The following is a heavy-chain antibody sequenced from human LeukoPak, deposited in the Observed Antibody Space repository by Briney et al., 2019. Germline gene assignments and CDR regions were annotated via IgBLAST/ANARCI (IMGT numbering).Heavy chain of an antibody. V-gene: IGHV3-30*03. Sequence: GGSLRLSCAASGFTFSSYGMHWVRQAPGKGLEWVAVISYDGSNKYYADSVKGRFTISRDNSKNTLYLQMGSLRVEDMAVYYCTRDASDIVVVPAAVGPFDYGGQGTLVTVPS. J-gene: IGHJ4*02. D-gene: IGHD2-2*01. CDR1: GFTFSSYG. CDR2: ISYDGSNK. CDR3: TRDASDIVVVPAAVGPFDY.